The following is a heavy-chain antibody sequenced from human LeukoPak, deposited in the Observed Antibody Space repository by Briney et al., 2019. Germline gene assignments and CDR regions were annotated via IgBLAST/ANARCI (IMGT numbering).Heavy chain of an antibody. CDR2: IYYNGNT. CDR1: GGSIISSSYY. D-gene: IGHD5-18*01. J-gene: IGHJ3*02. Sequence: SETLSLTCIVSGGSIISSSYYWGWIRQPPGKGLEWIGSIYYNGNTDYNPSLKSRVTISVETSKNQFSLKLSSVTAADTAVYYCARDLRYSYGSDAFDIWGQGTMVTVSS. CDR3: ARDLRYSYGSDAFDI. V-gene: IGHV4-39*07.